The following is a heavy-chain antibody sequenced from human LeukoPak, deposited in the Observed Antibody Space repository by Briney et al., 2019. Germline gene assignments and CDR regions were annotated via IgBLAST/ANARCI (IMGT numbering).Heavy chain of an antibody. Sequence: ASVTVSCKASGYTFTNYAMNWVRQAPGQGLEWMGWINTNTGNPTYAQGFTGRFVFSLDTSVSTAYLQISSLKAEDTAVYYCARARSAWASDAFDIWGQGTMVTVSS. J-gene: IGHJ3*02. CDR1: GYTFTNYA. V-gene: IGHV7-4-1*02. CDR3: ARARSAWASDAFDI. D-gene: IGHD6-19*01. CDR2: INTNTGNP.